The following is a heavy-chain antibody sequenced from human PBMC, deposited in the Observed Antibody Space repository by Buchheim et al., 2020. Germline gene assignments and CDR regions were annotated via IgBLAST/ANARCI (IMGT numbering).Heavy chain of an antibody. CDR3: ARAIDYTSYSNWYDI. CDR2: INSDGSST. J-gene: IGHJ4*02. CDR1: GFTLSSYW. D-gene: IGHD3-9*01. V-gene: IGHV3-74*01. Sequence: EVPLVESGGGLVQPGGSLRLSCAASGFTLSSYWMHWVRQAPGKGLVWVSRINSDGSSTTYADSVKGRFTISRDNAKNTLFLQMNSLGAEDTAVYYCARAIDYTSYSNWYDIWGQGTL.